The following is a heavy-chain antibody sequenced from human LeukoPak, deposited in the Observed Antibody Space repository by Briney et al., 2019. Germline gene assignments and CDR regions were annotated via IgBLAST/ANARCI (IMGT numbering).Heavy chain of an antibody. Sequence: SETLSLTCAVYGGSFSGYYWSWIRQPPGKGLEWIGEINHSGSTNHNPSLKSRVTISVDTSKNQYSLKLSSVTAADTAVYYCARGPEWLVLGYRGQGTLVTVSS. D-gene: IGHD6-19*01. CDR3: ARGPEWLVLGY. CDR2: INHSGST. V-gene: IGHV4-34*01. CDR1: GGSFSGYY. J-gene: IGHJ4*02.